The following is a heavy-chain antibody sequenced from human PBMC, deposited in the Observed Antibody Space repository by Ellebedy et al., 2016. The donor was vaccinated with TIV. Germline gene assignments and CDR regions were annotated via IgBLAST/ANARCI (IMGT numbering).Heavy chain of an antibody. Sequence: GESLKISCDASGFIFSSFAMSWVRQAPGKGLEWVSAIGGSGSRAYYADSVKGRFTISRDNSKNTLYLQMNSLRAEDTAVYYCARDLRSGWSTTWGQGTLVTVSS. J-gene: IGHJ4*02. CDR1: GFIFSSFA. V-gene: IGHV3-23*01. CDR3: ARDLRSGWSTT. D-gene: IGHD6-19*01. CDR2: IGGSGSRA.